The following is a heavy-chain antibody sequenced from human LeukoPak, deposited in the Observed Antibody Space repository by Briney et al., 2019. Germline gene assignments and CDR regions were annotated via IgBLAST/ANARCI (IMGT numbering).Heavy chain of an antibody. CDR1: GGSIRSSYYY. D-gene: IGHD4-11*01. J-gene: IGHJ4*02. CDR3: ARLGPYSNYVNPPNYYFDY. V-gene: IGHV4-39*07. CDR2: INHSGST. Sequence: SSETLSLTCTVSGGSIRSSYYYWSWIRQPPGKGLEWIGEINHSGSTNYNPSLKSRVTISVDTSKNQFSLKLSSVTAADTAVYYCARLGPYSNYVNPPNYYFDYWGQGTLVTVSS.